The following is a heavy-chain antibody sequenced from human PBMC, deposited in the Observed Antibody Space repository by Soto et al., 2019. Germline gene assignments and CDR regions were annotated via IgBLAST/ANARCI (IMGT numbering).Heavy chain of an antibody. CDR2: IKGEADGGTT. Sequence: PGGSLRLSCAASGFTFSNAWMSWVRQAPGKGLEWVGRIKGEADGGTTDYAAPVKGRFTISRDDSKNTLYLQMNSLKTEDTAVYYCTTRRGDIVVVTAMWYYYGMDVWGQGTTVTVSS. V-gene: IGHV3-15*01. CDR1: GFTFSNAW. J-gene: IGHJ6*02. CDR3: TTRRGDIVVVTAMWYYYGMDV. D-gene: IGHD2-21*02.